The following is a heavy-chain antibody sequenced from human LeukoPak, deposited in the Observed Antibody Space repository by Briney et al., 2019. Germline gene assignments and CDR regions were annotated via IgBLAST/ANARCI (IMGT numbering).Heavy chain of an antibody. CDR2: IYTSGST. J-gene: IGHJ4*02. Sequence: SETLSLTCTVSGGSISSYYWSWIRQPAGKGLEWIGRIYTSGSTNYNPSLKSRVTMSVDTFKNQFSLKLSSVTAADTAVYYCARVHSNYDRSYFDYWGQGTLVTVSS. CDR1: GGSISSYY. D-gene: IGHD4-11*01. V-gene: IGHV4-4*07. CDR3: ARVHSNYDRSYFDY.